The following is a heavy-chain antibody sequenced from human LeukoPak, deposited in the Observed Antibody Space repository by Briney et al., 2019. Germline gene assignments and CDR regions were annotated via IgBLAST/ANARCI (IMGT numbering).Heavy chain of an antibody. CDR2: MNPNSGNT. Sequence: ASVKVSCKASGYTFTSYDIHWVRQATGQGLEWMGWMNPNSGNTGYAQKFQGRVTMTTDTSTSTAYMELRSLRSDDTAVYYCASKIMNYYGSGSYYPHWGQGTLVTVSS. D-gene: IGHD3-10*01. CDR3: ASKIMNYYGSGSYYPH. V-gene: IGHV1-8*01. CDR1: GYTFTSYD. J-gene: IGHJ4*02.